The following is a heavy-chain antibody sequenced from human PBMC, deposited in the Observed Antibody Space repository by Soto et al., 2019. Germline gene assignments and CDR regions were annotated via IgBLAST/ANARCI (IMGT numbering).Heavy chain of an antibody. Sequence: PGGALRLSYATSGFTVSNYGRHWVRQAPGKGLECVATVWFDGSNDQYAESVRGRFTISRDNSKSTLYLQMNSLRAEDTAVYYCAKEAAFGDYFSGSHVMWFDPWGLGALVTVSS. CDR2: VWFDGSND. D-gene: IGHD4-17*01. CDR3: AKEAAFGDYFSGSHVMWFDP. CDR1: GFTVSNYG. J-gene: IGHJ5*02. V-gene: IGHV3-33*06.